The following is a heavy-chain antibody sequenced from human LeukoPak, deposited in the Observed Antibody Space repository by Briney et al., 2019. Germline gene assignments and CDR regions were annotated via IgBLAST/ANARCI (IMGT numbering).Heavy chain of an antibody. D-gene: IGHD2/OR15-2a*01. J-gene: IGHJ6*02. CDR1: GFTLGDYY. CDR2: ISNNCGSST. V-gene: IGHV3-11*01. CDR3: ARDFRNNGMDV. Sequence: PGGSLRLSCAASGFTLGDYYMSWIRQAPGKGLEWVSYISNNCGSSTYYADSVRGRFTNSRDNAENSLYLQMNSLRADDTAVYYCARDFRNNGMDVWGQGTTVTVSS.